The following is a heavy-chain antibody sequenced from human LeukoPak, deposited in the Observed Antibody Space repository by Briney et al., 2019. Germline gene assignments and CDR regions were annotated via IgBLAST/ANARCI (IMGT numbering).Heavy chain of an antibody. D-gene: IGHD2-2*01. CDR1: GYSFNSYW. V-gene: IGHV5-51*01. J-gene: IGHJ4*02. Sequence: GESLKISCKGSGYSFNSYWIGWVRQMPGKGLEWMGIIYPGDSDTRYSPSFQGQVTISADKSISTAYLQWSSLKASDTAMYYCARPALYCSSTSCYPHPPDYWGQGTLVTVSS. CDR3: ARPALYCSSTSCYPHPPDY. CDR2: IYPGDSDT.